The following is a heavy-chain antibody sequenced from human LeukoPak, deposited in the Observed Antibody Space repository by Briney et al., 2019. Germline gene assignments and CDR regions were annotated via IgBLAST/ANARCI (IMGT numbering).Heavy chain of an antibody. CDR1: GFTFSNYG. D-gene: IGHD3-9*01. J-gene: IGHJ4*02. Sequence: PGGSLRLSCAAAGFTFSNYGIHWVRQAPGKGLEWVALIWYDGSKTYYADSVKGRFTISRDNSKNTLYLQMNSLRSEDTAVYYCARDLQYFEILTGYSAFDYWGQGTLVTASS. CDR3: ARDLQYFEILTGYSAFDY. V-gene: IGHV3-33*01. CDR2: IWYDGSKT.